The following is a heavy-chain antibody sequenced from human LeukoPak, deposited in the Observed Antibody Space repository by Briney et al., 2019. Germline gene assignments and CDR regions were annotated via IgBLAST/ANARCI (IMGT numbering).Heavy chain of an antibody. Sequence: PGGSLRLSCAASGFSFSSYNMNWVRQAPGKGLEWVSFISSSSSTIYSADSVKGRFTISRDNAKNSLYLQMNSLRAEDTAVYYCARAGFTFSDYFGSFFDYWGQGTLVTVSS. J-gene: IGHJ4*02. V-gene: IGHV3-48*01. CDR1: GFSFSSYN. CDR3: ARAGFTFSDYFGSFFDY. D-gene: IGHD3-10*01. CDR2: ISSSSSTI.